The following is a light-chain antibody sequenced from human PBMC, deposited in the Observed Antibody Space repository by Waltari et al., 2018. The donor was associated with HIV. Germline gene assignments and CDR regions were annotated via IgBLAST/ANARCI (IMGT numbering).Light chain of an antibody. CDR1: QSVLYSSNNKNY. CDR3: QQYVRKRT. CDR2: WAS. V-gene: IGKV4-1*01. Sequence: DIVMTQSPDSLAVSLGETATIHCKSSQSVLYSSNNKNYLAWYQQKPGRPPKLLIYWASTRESGVPDRFSGSGSETHFTLTISSLQPDDVAVYYCQQYVRKRTFGQGTRLEI. J-gene: IGKJ2*01.